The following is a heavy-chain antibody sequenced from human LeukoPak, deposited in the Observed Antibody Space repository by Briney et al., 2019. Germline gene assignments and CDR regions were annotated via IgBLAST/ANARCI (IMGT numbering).Heavy chain of an antibody. CDR3: ARGWYYDFWSGQPPGAFDI. CDR2: IYYSGST. V-gene: IGHV4-59*01. D-gene: IGHD3-3*01. Sequence: SETLSLTCTVSGGSISSYYWSWIRQPPVKGLEWIGYIYYSGSTNYNPSLKSRVTISVDTSKNQFSLKLSSVTAADTAVYYCARGWYYDFWSGQPPGAFDIWGQGTMVTVSS. J-gene: IGHJ3*02. CDR1: GGSISSYY.